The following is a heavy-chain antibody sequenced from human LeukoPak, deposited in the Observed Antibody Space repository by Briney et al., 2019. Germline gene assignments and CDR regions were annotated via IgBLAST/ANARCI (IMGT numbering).Heavy chain of an antibody. Sequence: SETLSLTCTVSGGSISSYYWSWIRQPPGKGLEWIGYIYYSGSTNYNPSLKSRVTISVDTSKNQFSLKLSSVTAADTAVYYCARIFGGMVRGVTFDYWGQGTLVTVSS. CDR1: GGSISSYY. D-gene: IGHD3-10*01. CDR3: ARIFGGMVRGVTFDY. V-gene: IGHV4-59*12. J-gene: IGHJ4*02. CDR2: IYYSGST.